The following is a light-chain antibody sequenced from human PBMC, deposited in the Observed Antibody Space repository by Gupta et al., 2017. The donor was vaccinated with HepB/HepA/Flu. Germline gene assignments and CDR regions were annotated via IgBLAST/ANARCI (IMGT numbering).Light chain of an antibody. CDR1: QDSSSR. CDR2: DAS. Sequence: IQLTQSPSSVSASVGDTVTITCRASQDSSSRFAWYQQKPGKAPKLQIYDASTWEGGVPARFSGSGSGTDFTLTISSVETEDVATYYCKQAKNGPLTFGGGTKVEIK. CDR3: KQAKNGPLT. V-gene: IGKV1-12*01. J-gene: IGKJ4*02.